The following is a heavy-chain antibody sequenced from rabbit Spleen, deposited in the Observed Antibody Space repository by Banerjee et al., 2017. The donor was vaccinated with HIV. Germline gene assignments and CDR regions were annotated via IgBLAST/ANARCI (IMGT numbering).Heavy chain of an antibody. V-gene: IGHV1S40*01. CDR3: ARDLTDVIGWNFGW. Sequence: QSLEESGGDLVKPGASLTLTCKASGVSFSDKDVMCWVRQAPGKGLEWIACINPNTENAASASWAKGRFTISKTSSTTVTLQVTSLTAADTATYFCARDLTDVIGWNFGWWGPGTLVTVS. CDR1: GVSFSDKDV. D-gene: IGHD4-1*01. CDR2: INPNTENA. J-gene: IGHJ6*01.